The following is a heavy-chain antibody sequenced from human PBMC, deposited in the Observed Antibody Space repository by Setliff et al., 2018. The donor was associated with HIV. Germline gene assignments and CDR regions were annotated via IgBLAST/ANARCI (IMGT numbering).Heavy chain of an antibody. D-gene: IGHD3-3*01. V-gene: IGHV3-7*03. J-gene: IGHJ5*02. CDR3: ARGLERTNTLFGVVSIWLDP. Sequence: PGGSLRLSCVASGFAFSDYWMSWVRQAPGKGLERVATINEDGSKRYYGVSVKGRFTISRDNAKKSLPLQMNSLRAEDTAVYYCARGLERTNTLFGVVSIWLDPWGQGTLVTVSS. CDR1: GFAFSDYW. CDR2: INEDGSKR.